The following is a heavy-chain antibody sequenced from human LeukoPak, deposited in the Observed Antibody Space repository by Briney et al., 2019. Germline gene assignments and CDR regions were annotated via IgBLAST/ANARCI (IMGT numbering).Heavy chain of an antibody. CDR1: GDSISSSNYY. CDR3: ASPVHDSSGYGGDDAFDI. V-gene: IGHV4-39*01. D-gene: IGHD3-22*01. CDR2: IYYSGST. Sequence: SETLSLTCTVSGDSISSSNYYWGWIRQPPGKGLEWIGTIYYSGSTYYNPSLESRVTISVDTSKNQFSLRLSSVTAADTAVYYCASPVHDSSGYGGDDAFDIWGQGTMVTVSS. J-gene: IGHJ3*02.